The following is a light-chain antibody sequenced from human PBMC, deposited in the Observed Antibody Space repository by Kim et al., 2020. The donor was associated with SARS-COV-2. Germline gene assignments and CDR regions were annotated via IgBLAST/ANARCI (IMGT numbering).Light chain of an antibody. J-gene: IGLJ7*01. CDR1: KLGQKF. CDR2: QDD. Sequence: VSPGQTASITCSGDKLGQKFTAWYQQKPGQSPVVVMYQDDKRPSGIPERFSGSNAGNTSTLTISGTQAMDEADYYCQAWDSDTAVFGGGTQLTVL. CDR3: QAWDSDTAV. V-gene: IGLV3-1*01.